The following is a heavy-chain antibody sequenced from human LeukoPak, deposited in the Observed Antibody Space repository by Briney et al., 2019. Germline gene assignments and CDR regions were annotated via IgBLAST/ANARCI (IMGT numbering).Heavy chain of an antibody. Sequence: GGSLRLSCAASGFTFSSYGMHWVRQAPGKGLEWVAFIRYDGSNKYYADSVKGRFTISRDNSKNTLYLQMNSLRAEDTAVYYCARYLVGATTPSNAFDIWGQGTMFTVSS. J-gene: IGHJ3*02. CDR1: GFTFSSYG. CDR3: ARYLVGATTPSNAFDI. CDR2: IRYDGSNK. V-gene: IGHV3-30*02. D-gene: IGHD1-26*01.